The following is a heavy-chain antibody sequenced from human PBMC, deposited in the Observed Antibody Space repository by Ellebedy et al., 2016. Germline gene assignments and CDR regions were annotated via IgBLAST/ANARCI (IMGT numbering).Heavy chain of an antibody. CDR3: ARGGGPMGLDY. CDR1: GGSISSGDYY. J-gene: IGHJ4*02. V-gene: IGHV4-30-4*01. Sequence: SETLSLXXTVSGGSISSGDYYWSWIRQPPGKGLEWIGYIYYSGSTYYNPSLKSRVTISVDTSKNQFSLKLSSVTAADTAVYYCARGGGPMGLDYWGQGTLVTVSS. D-gene: IGHD3-10*01. CDR2: IYYSGST.